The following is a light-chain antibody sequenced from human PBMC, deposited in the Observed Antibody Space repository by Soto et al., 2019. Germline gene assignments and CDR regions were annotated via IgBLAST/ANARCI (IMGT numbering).Light chain of an antibody. J-gene: IGLJ3*02. CDR3: QSYDSSLSAL. CDR2: GNS. V-gene: IGLV1-40*01. Sequence: QSVPTQPPSVSGAPGQRVTISWTVSSSNIGAGYDVHWYQQLPGTAPKLLIYGNSNRPSGVPDRFSGSKSGTSASLAITGLQAEDEADYYCQSYDSSLSALFGGGTKLTVL. CDR1: SSNIGAGYD.